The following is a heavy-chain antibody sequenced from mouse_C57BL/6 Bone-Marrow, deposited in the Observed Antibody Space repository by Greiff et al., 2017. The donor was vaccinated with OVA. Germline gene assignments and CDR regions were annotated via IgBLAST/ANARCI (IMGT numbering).Heavy chain of an antibody. CDR2: ISSGGSYT. D-gene: IGHD5-1-1*01. J-gene: IGHJ4*01. CDR1: GFTFSSYV. CDR3: AKYPYYAMDY. Sequence: EVQLVESGGDLVKPGGSLKLSCAASGFTFSSYVMSWVRQTPDKRLEWVATISSGGSYTYYPDSVKGRFTISRDNAKNTLYLQMSSLKSEDTAMYYCAKYPYYAMDYWGQGTSVTVSS. V-gene: IGHV5-6*01.